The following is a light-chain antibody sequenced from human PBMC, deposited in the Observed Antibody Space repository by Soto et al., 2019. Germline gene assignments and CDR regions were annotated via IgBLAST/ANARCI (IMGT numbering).Light chain of an antibody. CDR3: QQYNNWPLT. V-gene: IGKV3-15*01. J-gene: IGKJ1*01. CDR1: QSVSSN. Sequence: EIVMTQSPATLSVSPGERATLSCRASQSVSSNVAWYQQKPGQATRLLIYGASTRATGIPARFSGSGSGTEFPLTISSLPSEDFAVYFWQQYNNWPLTFGQGTKVEIK. CDR2: GAS.